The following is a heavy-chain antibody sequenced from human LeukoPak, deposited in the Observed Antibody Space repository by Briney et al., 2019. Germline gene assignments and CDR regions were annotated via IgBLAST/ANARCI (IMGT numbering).Heavy chain of an antibody. V-gene: IGHV1-18*01. J-gene: IGHJ4*02. CDR3: ARGVPDFCSGYPYYFDY. Sequence: ASVKVSCKASGYTFTSYGISWVRQAPGQGLEWMGWISAYNGNTNYAQKLQGRVTMTTDTSTSTAYMELRSLRSDDTAVYYCARGVPDFCSGYPYYFDYWGQGTLVTVSS. CDR2: ISAYNGNT. CDR1: GYTFTSYG. D-gene: IGHD3-3*01.